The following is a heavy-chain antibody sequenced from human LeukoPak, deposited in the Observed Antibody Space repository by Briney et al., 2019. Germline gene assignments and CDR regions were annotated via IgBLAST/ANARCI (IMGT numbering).Heavy chain of an antibody. J-gene: IGHJ6*02. CDR1: GYTFISYD. CDR3: ARLYSYGYYPNYYYGMDV. D-gene: IGHD5-18*01. Sequence: ASVKVSCKASGYTFISYDINWVRQATGQGLEWMGWMNPNSGDTGYAQKFRGRVTMTRNISISTAYMELSSLRSEDTAVYYCARLYSYGYYPNYYYGMDVWGQGTTVTVSS. CDR2: MNPNSGDT. V-gene: IGHV1-8*01.